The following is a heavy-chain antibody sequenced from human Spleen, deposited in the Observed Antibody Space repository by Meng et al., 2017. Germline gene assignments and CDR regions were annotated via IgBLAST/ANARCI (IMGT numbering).Heavy chain of an antibody. CDR2: SDHFGNT. D-gene: IGHD3-3*01. V-gene: IGHV4-34*10. J-gene: IGHJ5*02. CDR3: VYFWSGYFT. CDR1: GGSFSGYY. Sequence: QVQLQESGPGLVKPSETLSLTCAVYGGSFSGYYWSWIRQPPGKGLEWIGGSDHFGNTIYNPSLKGRLTISVDTSKNQISLRLTSVIAADTAVYYCVYFWSGYFTSGQGTLVTVSS.